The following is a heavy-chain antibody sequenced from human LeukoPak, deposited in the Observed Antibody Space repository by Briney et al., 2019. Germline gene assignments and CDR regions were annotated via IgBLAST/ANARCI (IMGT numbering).Heavy chain of an antibody. CDR1: GGSISSSSYY. CDR3: AGPLGNYAY. Sequence: SETLSLTCTVSGGSISSSSYYWGWIRQPPGEGLEWIGSIYYSGSTYYNPSLKSRVTISVDTSKNQFSLKLSSVTAADTAVYYCAGPLGNYAYWGQGTLVTVSS. V-gene: IGHV4-39*01. D-gene: IGHD4-11*01. J-gene: IGHJ4*02. CDR2: IYYSGST.